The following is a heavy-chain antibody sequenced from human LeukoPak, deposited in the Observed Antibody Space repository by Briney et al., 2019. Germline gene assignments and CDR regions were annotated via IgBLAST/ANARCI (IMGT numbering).Heavy chain of an antibody. D-gene: IGHD4-17*01. Sequence: SETLSLTCAVYGGSFSGYYWSWIRQPPGKGLEWIGEINHSGSTNHNPSLKSRVTISVDTSKNQFSLKLSSVTAADTAVYYCARVGYGDYLSGYWGQGTLVTVSS. V-gene: IGHV4-34*01. CDR3: ARVGYGDYLSGY. CDR2: INHSGST. CDR1: GGSFSGYY. J-gene: IGHJ4*02.